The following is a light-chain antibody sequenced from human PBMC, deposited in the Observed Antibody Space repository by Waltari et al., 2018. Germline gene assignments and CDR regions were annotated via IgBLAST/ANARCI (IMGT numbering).Light chain of an antibody. Sequence: DIQMTQSPSTLSASVGDRVTIPCRASQSISSYLAWYQQKPGKAPKLLISKASTLGRGVPARFSGSGSGTEFTLTISSLQPDDFATYYCQQYNRYSTFGQGTKVEIK. CDR1: QSISSY. CDR3: QQYNRYST. J-gene: IGKJ1*01. V-gene: IGKV1-5*03. CDR2: KAS.